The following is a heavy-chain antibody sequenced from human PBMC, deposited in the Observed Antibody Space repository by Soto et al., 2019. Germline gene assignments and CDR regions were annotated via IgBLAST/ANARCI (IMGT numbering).Heavy chain of an antibody. CDR1: GGSISSYY. CDR2: IYYSGST. Sequence: PSETLSLTCTVSGGSISSYYWSWIRQPPGKGLEWIGYIYYSGSTNYNPSLKSRVTISVDTSKNQFSLKLSSVTAADTAVYYCARFRRRLRSYYSGMDVWGQGTTVTVSS. CDR3: ARFRRRLRSYYSGMDV. J-gene: IGHJ6*02. V-gene: IGHV4-59*01. D-gene: IGHD3-16*01.